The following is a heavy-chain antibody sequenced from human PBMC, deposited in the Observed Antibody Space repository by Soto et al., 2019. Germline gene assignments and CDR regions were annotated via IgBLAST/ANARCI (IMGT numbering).Heavy chain of an antibody. D-gene: IGHD3-22*01. V-gene: IGHV4-31*03. CDR3: ARGDYYDSSGDADAFDI. CDR1: GGSISGGGYY. CDR2: IYYSGST. J-gene: IGHJ3*02. Sequence: SETLSLTCTVSGGSISGGGYYWSWIRQHPGKGLEWIGYIYYSGSTYYNPFLKSRVTISVDTSKNQFSLKLSSVAAADTAVYYCARGDYYDSSGDADAFDIWGQGTMVTVSS.